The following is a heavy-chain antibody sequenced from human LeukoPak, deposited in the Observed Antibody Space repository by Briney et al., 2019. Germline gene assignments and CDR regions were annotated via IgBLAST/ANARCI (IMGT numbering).Heavy chain of an antibody. Sequence: SETLSLTCTVSGGSISSSSYYWSWIRQPAGKRLEWIGHIYRSGSTNYNPSLKSRVTISVDTSKNQFSLKLSSVTAADTAVYYCARTLLSPRYAFDIWGQGTMVTVSS. D-gene: IGHD3-10*01. J-gene: IGHJ3*02. CDR3: ARTLLSPRYAFDI. CDR1: GGSISSSSYY. V-gene: IGHV4-61*09. CDR2: IYRSGST.